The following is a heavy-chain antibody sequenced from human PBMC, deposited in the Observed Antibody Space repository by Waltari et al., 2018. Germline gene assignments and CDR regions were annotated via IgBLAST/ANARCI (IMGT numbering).Heavy chain of an antibody. CDR2: IYHSGST. Sequence: QLQLQESGSGLVKPSQTLSLTCAVSGGSISSGGYSWRWIRQPPGKGLEWIGYIYHSGSTYYNPSLKSRVTISVDRSKNQFSLKLSSVTAADTAVYYCARGEYVTPSAFDIWGQGTMVTVSS. CDR1: GGSISSGGYS. J-gene: IGHJ3*02. D-gene: IGHD4-4*01. CDR3: ARGEYVTPSAFDI. V-gene: IGHV4-30-2*01.